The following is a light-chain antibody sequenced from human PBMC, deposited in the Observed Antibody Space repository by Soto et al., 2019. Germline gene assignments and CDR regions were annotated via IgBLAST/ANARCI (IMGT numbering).Light chain of an antibody. Sequence: DIQMTQSPSSLSASVGDRVTITCQASQDSSNYLNWYQQKPGKAPKLLIYDASNLETGVPSRFSGSGSGTDFTFTISSLQPEDIATYSCQQYDNLPLTFGGGTKVEIK. CDR2: DAS. CDR3: QQYDNLPLT. CDR1: QDSSNY. V-gene: IGKV1-33*01. J-gene: IGKJ4*01.